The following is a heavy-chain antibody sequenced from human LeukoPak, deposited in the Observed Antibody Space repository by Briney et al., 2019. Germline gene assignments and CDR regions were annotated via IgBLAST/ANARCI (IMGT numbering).Heavy chain of an antibody. Sequence: ASVKVSCKASGYTFTGYYIHWVRQAPGQGLEWMGWINPNSGGTNYAQKFQGRVTMTRDTSISTAYMELSRLRSDDTAVYYCARGGGSYHINWFDPWGQGTLVTVSS. J-gene: IGHJ5*02. CDR3: ARGGGSYHINWFDP. CDR2: INPNSGGT. V-gene: IGHV1-2*02. D-gene: IGHD1-26*01. CDR1: GYTFTGYY.